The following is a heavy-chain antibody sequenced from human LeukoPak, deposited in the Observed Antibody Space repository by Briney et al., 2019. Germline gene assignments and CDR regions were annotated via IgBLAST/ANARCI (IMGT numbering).Heavy chain of an antibody. CDR3: VRGELGDFDN. D-gene: IGHD7-27*01. J-gene: IGHJ4*02. Sequence: SETLSLTCTVSGYSISRSYLWGWVRQPPGKAPEWIGSTSHDGSSYQNPPLKSRVTISIDTSKNQFSLKMTSLTAADTAVYYCVRGELGDFDNWGQGILVTVSS. V-gene: IGHV4-38-2*02. CDR2: TSHDGSS. CDR1: GYSISRSYL.